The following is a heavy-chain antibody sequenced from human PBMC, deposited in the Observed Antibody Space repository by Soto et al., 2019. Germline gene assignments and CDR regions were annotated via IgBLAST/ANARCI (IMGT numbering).Heavy chain of an antibody. CDR1: GTSISSYY. D-gene: IGHD2-8*01. CDR2: IHYSGTT. Sequence: SETLSLTCTVSGTSISSYYWSWIRQPPGKGLEWIANIHYSGTTNYNPSLASRVTLSVDTSKNQFSLRMTSVTAADRAMYFCARYNSYAIDYWGRGTLVTVSS. CDR3: ARYNSYAIDY. J-gene: IGHJ4*02. V-gene: IGHV4-59*01.